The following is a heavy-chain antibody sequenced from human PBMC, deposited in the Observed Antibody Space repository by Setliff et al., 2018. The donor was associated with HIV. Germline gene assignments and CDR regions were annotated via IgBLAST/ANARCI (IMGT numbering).Heavy chain of an antibody. V-gene: IGHV4-39*01. Sequence: PSETLSLTCTVSGGSISSSSYYWGWIRQPPRKGLEWIGNIYYSGSTYYNPSLKSRVTISVDTSENQFSLRLNSVTAADTAVYYCARYRYYYDSSGYGRWFDPWGQGTLVTVSS. CDR3: ARYRYYYDSSGYGRWFDP. D-gene: IGHD3-22*01. CDR2: IYYSGST. J-gene: IGHJ5*02. CDR1: GGSISSSSYY.